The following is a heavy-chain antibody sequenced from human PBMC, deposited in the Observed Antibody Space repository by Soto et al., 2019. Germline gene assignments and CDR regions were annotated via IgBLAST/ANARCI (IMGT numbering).Heavy chain of an antibody. CDR2: IYYSVST. Sequence: PSETLFLTFTVSGGSISTPTDYWGWIRQPPGKGLEWIGNIYYSVSTYYKPSLKGRVTISVDTSKNQFSLKLSSVTAADKAVYYCARVAYCSSTRCYSLDYWGQGTLVTVSS. CDR1: GGSISTPTDY. D-gene: IGHD2-2*01. V-gene: IGHV4-39*07. CDR3: ARVAYCSSTRCYSLDY. J-gene: IGHJ4*02.